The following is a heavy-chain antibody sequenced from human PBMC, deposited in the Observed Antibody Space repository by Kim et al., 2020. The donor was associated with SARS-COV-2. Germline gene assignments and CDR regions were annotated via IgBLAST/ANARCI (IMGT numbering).Heavy chain of an antibody. Sequence: SETLSLTCTVSGGSISSYYWSWIRQPPGKGLEWIGYIYYSGSTNYNPSLKSLVTISVDTSKNQFSLKLSSVTAADTAVYYCARVPSSGYYYFDYWGQGTLVTVSS. V-gene: IGHV4-59*01. CDR2: IYYSGST. D-gene: IGHD3-22*01. CDR1: GGSISSYY. CDR3: ARVPSSGYYYFDY. J-gene: IGHJ4*02.